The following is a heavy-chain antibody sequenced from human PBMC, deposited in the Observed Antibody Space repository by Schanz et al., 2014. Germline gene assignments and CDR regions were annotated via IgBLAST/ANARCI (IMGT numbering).Heavy chain of an antibody. V-gene: IGHV3-23*01. D-gene: IGHD3-10*01. J-gene: IGHJ5*02. CDR2: ISGGGGTT. CDR1: GFSLDIFA. Sequence: EVHLLESGGGLVEPGGSLRLSCATSGFSLDIFAVSWVRQAPGKGLEWVSAISGGGGTTYYADSVKGRFTISRDNAKNTLYLQMNSLRAEDTAVYYCARPALWFGDNCFDPWGQGTLVTVSS. CDR3: ARPALWFGDNCFDP.